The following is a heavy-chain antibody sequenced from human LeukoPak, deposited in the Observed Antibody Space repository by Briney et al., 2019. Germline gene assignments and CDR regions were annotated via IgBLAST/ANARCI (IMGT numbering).Heavy chain of an antibody. V-gene: IGHV4-34*01. CDR1: GGSFSGYH. D-gene: IGHD4-17*01. J-gene: IGHJ6*03. Sequence: SETLSLTCAVYGGSFSGYHWSWIRQPPGKGLEWIGEINHSGSTNYNPSLKSRVTISVDTSKNQFSLKLSSVTAADTAVYYCARGNYGDYSYYYYYYMDVWGKGTTVTVSS. CDR2: INHSGST. CDR3: ARGNYGDYSYYYYYYMDV.